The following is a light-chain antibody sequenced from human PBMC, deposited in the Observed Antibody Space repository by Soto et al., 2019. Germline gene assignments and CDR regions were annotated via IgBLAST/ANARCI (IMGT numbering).Light chain of an antibody. CDR3: QKYNSAPLT. Sequence: DVQMTQSPSSLSAFVGDRVTITCRASQGIAPNLAWFQQKPGKVPKLLIYATSTLKSGVPSRFSGSGAGTDFTLTINSLQPEDVGTYYCQKYNSAPLTFGGGTKVEIK. CDR2: ATS. CDR1: QGIAPN. J-gene: IGKJ4*01. V-gene: IGKV1-27*01.